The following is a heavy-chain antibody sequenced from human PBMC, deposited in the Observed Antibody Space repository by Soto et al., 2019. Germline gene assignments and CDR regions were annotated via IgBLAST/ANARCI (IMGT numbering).Heavy chain of an antibody. V-gene: IGHV3-23*01. Sequence: EVQLLESGGGLVQPGGSLRLSCAASGVTFSSYAMKWVSQAPGKGLEWVSLIGESGTPTYYADSVKGRFTISRDNSGNTLYMEMYSRRAEDTAVYYCARYIPGVRYYGMDVWGQGTTVTVSS. CDR3: ARYIPGVRYYGMDV. CDR2: IGESGTPT. CDR1: GVTFSSYA. J-gene: IGHJ6*02. D-gene: IGHD2-2*01.